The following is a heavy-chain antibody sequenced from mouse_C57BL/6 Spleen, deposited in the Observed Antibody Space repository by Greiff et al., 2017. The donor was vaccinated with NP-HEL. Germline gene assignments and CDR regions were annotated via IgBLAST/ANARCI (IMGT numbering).Heavy chain of an antibody. CDR3: ARDTTAFYD. Sequence: EVQLVESGGGLVKPGGSLKLSCAASGFTFSSYAMSWVRQTPEKRLEWVATISDGGSYTYYPANVQGRFTISRDNAKNNLYLQMSHLKSEDTAMYYCARDTTAFYDWGKGTTLTVAS. CDR1: GFTFSSYA. CDR2: ISDGGSYT. J-gene: IGHJ2*01. V-gene: IGHV5-4*01. D-gene: IGHD1-2*01.